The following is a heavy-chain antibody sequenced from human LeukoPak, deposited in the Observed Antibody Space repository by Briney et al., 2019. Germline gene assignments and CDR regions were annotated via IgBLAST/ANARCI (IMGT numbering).Heavy chain of an antibody. CDR3: ARSIVGATFPPGAFDI. J-gene: IGHJ3*02. CDR2: ISSSSSYI. V-gene: IGHV3-21*01. CDR1: GFTFSDYS. Sequence: KSGGSLRLSCAASGFTFSDYSMNWVRQAPGKGLEWVSSISSSSSYIYYADSVKGRFTISRDNAKNSLYLQMNSLRAEDTAVYYCARSIVGATFPPGAFDIWGQGTMVTVSS. D-gene: IGHD1-26*01.